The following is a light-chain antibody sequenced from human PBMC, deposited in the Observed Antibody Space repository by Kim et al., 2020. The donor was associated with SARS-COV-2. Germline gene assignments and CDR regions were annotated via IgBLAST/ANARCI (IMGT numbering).Light chain of an antibody. V-gene: IGKV1-33*01. J-gene: IGKJ2*01. CDR3: QQFDDTYT. Sequence: LASAVGDRVTITCRASQGISKFLNWYQQRPGKAPKLLIYDASGLQTGVPSRFSGSGSGTHFTFTITSLQPEDIGTYFCQQFDDTYTFGQGTKLEI. CDR1: QGISKF. CDR2: DAS.